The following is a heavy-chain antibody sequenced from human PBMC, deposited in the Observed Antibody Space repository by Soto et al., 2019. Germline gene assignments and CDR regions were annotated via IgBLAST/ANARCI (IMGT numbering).Heavy chain of an antibody. J-gene: IGHJ4*02. CDR1: GYTFTDYY. Sequence: ASVKVSCKASGYTFTDYYIHWVRQAPGQGLEWMGWINPQSGDTNYALKFLGRVNMTKDTSISTAYMDLSGLTSDDTDVYYCATGDSSDSLAISDFWGLGTMVTVS. V-gene: IGHV1-2*02. D-gene: IGHD4-17*01. CDR3: ATGDSSDSLAISDF. CDR2: INPQSGDT.